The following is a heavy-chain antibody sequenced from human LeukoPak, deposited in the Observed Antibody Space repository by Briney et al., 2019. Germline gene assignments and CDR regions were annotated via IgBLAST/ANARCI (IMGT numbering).Heavy chain of an antibody. J-gene: IGHJ6*02. CDR3: ARGADTAMLDDYYYGMDV. V-gene: IGHV1-69*04. CDR1: GGTFSSYA. Sequence: SVKVSCKASGGTFSSYAISWVRQAPGQGLEWMGRIIPILGIANYAQKFQGRVTITADKSTGTAYMELSSLRSEDTAVYYCARGADTAMLDDYYYGMDVWGQGTTVTVSS. D-gene: IGHD5-18*01. CDR2: IIPILGIA.